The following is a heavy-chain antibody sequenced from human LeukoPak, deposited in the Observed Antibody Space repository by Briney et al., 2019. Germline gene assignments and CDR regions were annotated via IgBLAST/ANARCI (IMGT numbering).Heavy chain of an antibody. V-gene: IGHV5-51*01. Sequence: RGESLKISCRGSGDTFPNYWIAWVRQMPGKGLEWIGIIYPGDSHTRYSPSFQGQVTISADKSINTAFLQWSSLRASDTAIYYCARLYTRLTRSIWGRFDPCGQGTLVTVSS. J-gene: IGHJ5*02. D-gene: IGHD3-16*01. CDR3: ARLYTRLTRSIWGRFDP. CDR2: IYPGDSHT. CDR1: GDTFPNYW.